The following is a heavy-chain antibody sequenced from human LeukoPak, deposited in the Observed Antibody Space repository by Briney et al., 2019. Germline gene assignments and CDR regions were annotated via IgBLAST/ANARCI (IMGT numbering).Heavy chain of an antibody. J-gene: IGHJ4*02. Sequence: GSLRLSCAASGFTFSSYSMNWVRQAPGKGLEWVSSISSSSSYIYYADSVKGRFTISRDNAKNSLYLQMNSLRAEDTAVYYCARYSIAAAGKDYWGQGTLVTVSS. D-gene: IGHD6-13*01. CDR1: GFTFSSYS. CDR3: ARYSIAAAGKDY. V-gene: IGHV3-21*01. CDR2: ISSSSSYI.